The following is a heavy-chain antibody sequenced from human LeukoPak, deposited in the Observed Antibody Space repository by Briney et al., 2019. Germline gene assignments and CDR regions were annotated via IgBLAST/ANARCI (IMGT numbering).Heavy chain of an antibody. Sequence: GASVKVSCKASGYTFTGYYMHWVRQAPGQGLEWMGGIIPIFGTANYAQKFQGRVTITADKSTSTAYMELSSLRSEDTAVYYCAREVLLMTTVVTHLGYFDYCGQGTLVTVSS. D-gene: IGHD4-23*01. CDR1: GYTFTGYY. J-gene: IGHJ4*02. V-gene: IGHV1-69*06. CDR2: IIPIFGTA. CDR3: AREVLLMTTVVTHLGYFDY.